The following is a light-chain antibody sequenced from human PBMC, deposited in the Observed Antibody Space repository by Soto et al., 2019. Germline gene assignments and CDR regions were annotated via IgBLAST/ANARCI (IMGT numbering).Light chain of an antibody. CDR1: SSDVGGYNY. J-gene: IGLJ2*01. CDR2: DVN. Sequence: QSALTQPASVSGSPGQSITISCTGTSSDVGGYNYVSWYQQHPGKARKLMIYDVNNRPSGVSNRFSGSKSSNTASLTISGLEAEDEADYSCSSYTSSDTLVFGGGTKLTVL. V-gene: IGLV2-14*01. CDR3: SSYTSSDTLV.